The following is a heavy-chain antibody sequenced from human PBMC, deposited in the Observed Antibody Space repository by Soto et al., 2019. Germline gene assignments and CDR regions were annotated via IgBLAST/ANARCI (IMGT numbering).Heavy chain of an antibody. V-gene: IGHV1-18*01. Sequence: ASVKVSFMASGHTFTNYGISWVRQAPGQGLEWMGWISAYNGNTNYARKLQGRVTMTTDTSTSTAYMELRSLRSDDTAVYYCGRNDYGDYVWFDPWGQGTLVTVSS. CDR2: ISAYNGNT. CDR3: GRNDYGDYVWFDP. CDR1: GHTFTNYG. D-gene: IGHD4-17*01. J-gene: IGHJ5*02.